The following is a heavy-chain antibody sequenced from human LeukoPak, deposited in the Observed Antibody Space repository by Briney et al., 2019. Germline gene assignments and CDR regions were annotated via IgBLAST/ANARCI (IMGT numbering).Heavy chain of an antibody. CDR1: GGSISSSSYY. J-gene: IGHJ5*02. CDR2: IYYSGST. D-gene: IGHD6-13*01. CDR3: ARVIAAATNWFDP. V-gene: IGHV4-39*07. Sequence: PSETLSLTCTVSGGSISSSSYYWGWIRPPPGKGLEWFGSIYYSGSTYYTPSLKRRVNISVDTSKNQFSLKLSSVTAADTAVYYCARVIAAATNWFDPWGQGTLVTVSS.